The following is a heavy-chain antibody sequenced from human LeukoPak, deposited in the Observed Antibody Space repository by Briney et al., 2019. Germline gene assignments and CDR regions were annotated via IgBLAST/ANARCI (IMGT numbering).Heavy chain of an antibody. CDR1: GYTLTDYY. D-gene: IGHD2-8*01. CDR2: INPTSGGT. V-gene: IGHV1-2*02. Sequence: ASVTVSCKASGYTLTDYYMHWVRQAPGQGLEWMGWINPTSGGTKYAQKFQGRVTMTRDTSITTAYMELSRLTSDDTAVYYCARLDTITNAFDYWGQGTLVTVSS. J-gene: IGHJ4*02. CDR3: ARLDTITNAFDY.